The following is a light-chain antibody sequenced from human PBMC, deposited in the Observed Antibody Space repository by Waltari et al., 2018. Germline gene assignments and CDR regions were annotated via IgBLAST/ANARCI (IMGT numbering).Light chain of an antibody. J-gene: IGLJ2*01. V-gene: IGLV3-21*04. CDR1: SIGRTS. CDR3: QIWDKTTNHLI. CDR2: DDI. Sequence: SFGLPQAPSVSVAPGKTASLTWGGSSIGRTSVHWYQQVPGPAPVLVIFDDIDRPSEIPERFSGSKSGDTATLIIDRVEAGDEADYYCQIWDKTTNHLILGAGTRLTVL.